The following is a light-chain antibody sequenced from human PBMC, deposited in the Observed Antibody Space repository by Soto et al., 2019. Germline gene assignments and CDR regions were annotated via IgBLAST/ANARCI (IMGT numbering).Light chain of an antibody. V-gene: IGLV2-23*02. CDR3: CSYAGSSTFFYV. Sequence: QSVLTPPASVSGSPGQSITISCTGTSSDVGSYNLVSWYQQHPGKAPKLMIYEVSKRPSGVSNRFSGSKSGNTASLTISGLQAEDEADYYCCSYAGSSTFFYVFGTGTKVTVL. CDR2: EVS. CDR1: SSDVGSYNL. J-gene: IGLJ1*01.